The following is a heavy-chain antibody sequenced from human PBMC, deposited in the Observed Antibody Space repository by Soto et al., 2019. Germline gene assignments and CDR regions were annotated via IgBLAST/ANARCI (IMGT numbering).Heavy chain of an antibody. Sequence: GSGPTLVNPTETLTLTCTVSGFSLSNARLGVSWIRQPPGKALEWLAHIFPNDEKSYSTSLKSRLTISKDTSKSQVVLTITDMDPVDTATYYCARSSAMVNFFVYWGQGTLVTVSS. V-gene: IGHV2-26*01. CDR1: GFSLSNARLG. J-gene: IGHJ4*02. CDR2: IFPNDEK. CDR3: ARSSAMVNFFVY. D-gene: IGHD5-18*01.